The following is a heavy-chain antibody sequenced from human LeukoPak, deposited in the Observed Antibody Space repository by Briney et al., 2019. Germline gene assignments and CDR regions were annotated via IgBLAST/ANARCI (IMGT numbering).Heavy chain of an antibody. V-gene: IGHV4-4*07. CDR1: GGSISSYY. CDR3: ARDLCSSTSCYYFDY. CDR2: IFTSGST. D-gene: IGHD2-2*01. J-gene: IGHJ4*02. Sequence: SETLSLTCTVSGGSISSYYWSWIRHRAATGQEWIGRIFTSGSTNYNPSLKSRVTMSVDTSKNQFSLKLSSVTAADTAVYYCARDLCSSTSCYYFDYWGQGTLVTVSS.